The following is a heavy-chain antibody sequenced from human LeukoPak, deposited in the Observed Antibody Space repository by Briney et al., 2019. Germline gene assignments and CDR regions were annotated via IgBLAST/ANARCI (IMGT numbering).Heavy chain of an antibody. V-gene: IGHV3-23*01. CDR2: ISGSGGST. D-gene: IGHD3-10*01. J-gene: IGHJ4*02. CDR3: VRVLGFGSPPAY. Sequence: PGGSLRLSCAASGFTFSSYAMSWVRQAPGKGLEWVSAISGSGGSTYYADSVKGRFTISRDNSKNTLYLQMNSLSAEDTAVYYCVRVLGFGSPPAYWGQGTLVSVSS. CDR1: GFTFSSYA.